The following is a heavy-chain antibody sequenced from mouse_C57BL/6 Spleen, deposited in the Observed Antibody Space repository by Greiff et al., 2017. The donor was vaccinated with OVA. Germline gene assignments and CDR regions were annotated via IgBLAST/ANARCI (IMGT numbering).Heavy chain of an antibody. J-gene: IGHJ2*01. CDR3: ARDSNLYYFDY. CDR2: IYPGSGNT. Sequence: QVQLQQSGPELVKPGASVKISCKASGYSFTSYYIHWVKQRTGQGLEWIGWIYPGSGNTKYNEKVKGKATLTADTASSTAYMQLSSLTSEDSAVYYCARDSNLYYFDYWGQGTTRTVSS. V-gene: IGHV1-66*01. CDR1: GYSFTSYY. D-gene: IGHD2-5*01.